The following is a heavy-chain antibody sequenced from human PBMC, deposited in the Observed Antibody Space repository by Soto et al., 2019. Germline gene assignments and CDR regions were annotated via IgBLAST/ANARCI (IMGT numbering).Heavy chain of an antibody. Sequence: PSDSLSLGCTASVDSISSSDGSWIRQPPAKGLEWLGYMYYSGSTNYNPSLKSRVTISVDTSKNQFSLKLSSVTAAATAVYYCARGYTATAILHWGQGTPVTVSS. J-gene: IGHJ4*02. V-gene: IGHV4-59*01. D-gene: IGHD2-2*02. CDR1: VDSISSSD. CDR2: MYYSGST. CDR3: ARGYTATAILH.